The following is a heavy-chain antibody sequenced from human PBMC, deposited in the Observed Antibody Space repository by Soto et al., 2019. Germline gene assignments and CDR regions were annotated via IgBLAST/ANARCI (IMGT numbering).Heavy chain of an antibody. Sequence: PGGSLRLSCTTSGFTFSNYGMHWVRQAPGKGLEWVAVFWANGINKYYADSVKGRFTVSRDNSKNTLYLQMNSLRAEDTAVYYCATHGIFGVVIWYFDCWGQGTLVTVS. CDR2: FWANGINK. J-gene: IGHJ4*02. V-gene: IGHV3-33*03. CDR1: GFTFSNYG. D-gene: IGHD3-3*01. CDR3: ATHGIFGVVIWYFDC.